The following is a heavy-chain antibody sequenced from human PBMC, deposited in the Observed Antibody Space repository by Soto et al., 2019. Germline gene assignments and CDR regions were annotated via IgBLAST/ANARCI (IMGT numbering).Heavy chain of an antibody. CDR3: ARDPEGRLTIFGVVIQPYFDY. CDR1: GFTFSSYA. CDR2: ISYDGSNK. V-gene: IGHV3-30-3*01. Sequence: VGSLRLSCAASGFTFSSYAMHWVRQAPGKGLEWVAVISYDGSNKYYADSVKGRFTISRDNSKNTLYLQMNSLRAEDTAVYYCARDPEGRLTIFGVVIQPYFDYWGQGTLVTVSS. J-gene: IGHJ4*02. D-gene: IGHD3-3*01.